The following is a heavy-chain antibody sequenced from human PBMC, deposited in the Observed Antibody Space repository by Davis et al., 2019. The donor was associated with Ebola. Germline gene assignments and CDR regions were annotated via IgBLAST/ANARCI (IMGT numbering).Heavy chain of an antibody. Sequence: SVKVSCKASGGTFSSYAISWVRQAPGHGLEWMGGIIPIFGTANYAQKFQGRVTITADKSTSTAYMERSSLRSEDTAGYYCASPLAEPSYGDYGYYGMDVWGQGTTVTVSS. V-gene: IGHV1-69*06. D-gene: IGHD4-17*01. CDR3: ASPLAEPSYGDYGYYGMDV. CDR1: GGTFSSYA. CDR2: IIPIFGTA. J-gene: IGHJ6*02.